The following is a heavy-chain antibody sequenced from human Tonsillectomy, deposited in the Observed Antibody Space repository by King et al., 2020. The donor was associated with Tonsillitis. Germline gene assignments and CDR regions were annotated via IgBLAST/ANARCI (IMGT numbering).Heavy chain of an antibody. CDR2: INHSGST. D-gene: IGHD2-15*01. V-gene: IGHV4-34*01. CDR1: GGSFSGYY. J-gene: IGHJ4*02. Sequence: VQLQQWGAGLLKPSETLSLTCAVYGGSFSGYYWSWIRQPPGKGLEWIGEINHSGSTNYNPSLKSRVTVSVDTSKNQFSLKLSSVTAADTAVYYCASLGYWSGGSCPDWGQGTLVTVSS. CDR3: ASLGYWSGGSCPD.